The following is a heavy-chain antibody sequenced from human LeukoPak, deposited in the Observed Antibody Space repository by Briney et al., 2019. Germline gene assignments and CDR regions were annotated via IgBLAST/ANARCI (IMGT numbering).Heavy chain of an antibody. D-gene: IGHD3-22*01. V-gene: IGHV1-69*13. CDR1: GGTFSSYA. CDR2: IIPIFGTA. CDR3: AREYYYDSSGYYEDI. J-gene: IGHJ3*02. Sequence: ASVKVSCKASGGTFSSYAISWVRQAPGQGLEWMGGIIPIFGTANYARKFQGSVTITADESTSTAYMELSSLRSEDTAVYYCAREYYYDSSGYYEDIWGQGTMVTVSS.